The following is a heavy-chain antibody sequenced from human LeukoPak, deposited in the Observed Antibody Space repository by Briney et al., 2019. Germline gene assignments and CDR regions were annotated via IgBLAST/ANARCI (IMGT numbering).Heavy chain of an antibody. CDR2: INHSGST. Sequence: SETLSLTCAVYGGSFSGYYWSWIRQPPGKGLEWIGEINHSGSTNYNPSLKSRVTMSVDTSENQFSLKLSSVTAADTAVYYCARRYSGSYRGSYYYYGLDVWGQGTTVTVSS. J-gene: IGHJ6*02. CDR1: GGSFSGYY. V-gene: IGHV4-34*01. CDR3: ARRYSGSYRGSYYYYGLDV. D-gene: IGHD1-26*01.